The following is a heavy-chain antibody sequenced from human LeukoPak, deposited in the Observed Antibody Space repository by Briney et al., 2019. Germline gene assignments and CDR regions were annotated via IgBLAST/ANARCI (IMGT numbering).Heavy chain of an antibody. J-gene: IGHJ4*02. D-gene: IGHD6-19*01. CDR2: IYYSGST. Sequence: SETLSLTCTVSGGSISSSSHYWGWIRQPPGKGLEWIGSIYYSGSTYYNPSLKSRVTISVDTSKNQFSLKLSSVTAADTAVYYCARVGGWTFDYWGQGTLVTVSS. CDR3: ARVGGWTFDY. CDR1: GGSISSSSHY. V-gene: IGHV4-39*07.